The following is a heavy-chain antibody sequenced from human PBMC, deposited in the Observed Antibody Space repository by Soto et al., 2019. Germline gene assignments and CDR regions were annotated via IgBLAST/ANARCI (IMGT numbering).Heavy chain of an antibody. J-gene: IGHJ4*02. Sequence: TSETLSLTCAVSGGSISSGGYSWSWIRQPPGKGLEWIGYIYHSGSTYYNPSLKSRVTISVDRSKNQFSLKLSSVTAADMAVYYCARAEATAYYFDYWGQGTLVTVSS. CDR1: GGSISSGGYS. CDR3: ARAEATAYYFDY. D-gene: IGHD5-12*01. V-gene: IGHV4-30-2*01. CDR2: IYHSGST.